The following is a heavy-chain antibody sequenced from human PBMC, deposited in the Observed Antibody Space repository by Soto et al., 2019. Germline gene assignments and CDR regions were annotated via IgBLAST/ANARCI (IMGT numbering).Heavy chain of an antibody. CDR2: IYYSGST. D-gene: IGHD3-22*01. Sequence: SETLSLTCTVSGASISSVDYYWTWIRQPPGKGLEWIGSIYYSGSTYYNPSLKSRVTISVDTSNNQFSLKLSSVTAADTAVYYCARASYDSSTYYLDYWGQGTLVTVSS. CDR3: ARASYDSSTYYLDY. V-gene: IGHV4-30-4*01. J-gene: IGHJ4*02. CDR1: GASISSVDYY.